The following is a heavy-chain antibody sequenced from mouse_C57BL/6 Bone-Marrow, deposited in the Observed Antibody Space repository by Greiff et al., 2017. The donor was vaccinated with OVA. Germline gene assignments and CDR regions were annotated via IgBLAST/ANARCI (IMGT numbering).Heavy chain of an antibody. Sequence: EVMLVESGEGLVKPGGSLKLSCAASGFTFSSYAMSWVRQTPEKRLEWVAYISSGGDYIYYADTVKGRFTISRDNARNTLYLQMSSLKSEDTAMYYCTREPSIYYGNYHLYFDYWGQGTTLTVSS. V-gene: IGHV5-9-1*02. CDR3: TREPSIYYGNYHLYFDY. CDR1: GFTFSSYA. J-gene: IGHJ2*01. CDR2: ISSGGDYI. D-gene: IGHD2-1*01.